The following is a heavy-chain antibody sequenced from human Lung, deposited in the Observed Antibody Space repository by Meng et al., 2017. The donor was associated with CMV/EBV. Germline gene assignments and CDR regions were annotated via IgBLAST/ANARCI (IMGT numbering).Heavy chain of an antibody. Sequence: SXTXSLXCAVYGGSSSGYYWSWIRQPPGKGLEWIGYIYYSGSTYYNPSLKSRVTISVDTSKNQFSLKLSSVTAADTAVYYCARSDGGPPRITMVRGVIINAFDIWXQGPMVTVSS. V-gene: IGHV4-34*09. CDR2: IYYSGST. J-gene: IGHJ3*02. CDR3: ARSDGGPPRITMVRGVIINAFDI. CDR1: GGSSSGYY. D-gene: IGHD3-10*01.